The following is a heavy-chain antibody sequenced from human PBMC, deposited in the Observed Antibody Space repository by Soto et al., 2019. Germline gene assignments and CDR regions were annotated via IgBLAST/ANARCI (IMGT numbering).Heavy chain of an antibody. CDR2: ISPKSGSA. CDR1: GYTFSGYY. Sequence: ASVKVSCKASGYTFSGYYIHWVRQAPGQGLEWMGWISPKSGSANLAQRFQGRVTMTRDTSITTAYMELRRLKSDDTAVYYCARGPYYGPAYCMDVWGQGTTVTVSS. CDR3: ARGPYYGPAYCMDV. D-gene: IGHD3-10*01. J-gene: IGHJ6*02. V-gene: IGHV1-2*02.